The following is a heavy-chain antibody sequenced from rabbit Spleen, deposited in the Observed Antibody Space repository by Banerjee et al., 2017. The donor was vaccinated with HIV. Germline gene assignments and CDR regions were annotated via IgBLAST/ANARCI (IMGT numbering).Heavy chain of an antibody. CDR1: GFSFSYSDY. CDR3: ARDTSSSFSSYGMDL. J-gene: IGHJ6*01. Sequence: QSLEESGGDLVKPGASLTLTCTASGFSFSYSDYMCWVRQPPGKGPEWIACIGAGVSLTSYYATWAKGRFTISKTSSTTVTLQMTSLTVADTATYFCARDTSSSFSSYGMDLWGPGDPRHRL. D-gene: IGHD1-1*01. V-gene: IGHV1S40*01. CDR2: IGAGVSLTS.